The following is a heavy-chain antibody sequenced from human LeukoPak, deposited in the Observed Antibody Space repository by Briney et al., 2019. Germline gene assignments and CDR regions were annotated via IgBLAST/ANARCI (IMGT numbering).Heavy chain of an antibody. CDR3: AKARITKMAFDV. D-gene: IGHD1-20*01. CDR2: MNPNNGNT. J-gene: IGHJ3*01. Sequence: ASVKVSCKASGCTFTSFDINWVRQATGQGLEWMGWMNPNNGNTGFVQKFQGRVTMTRNTSISTAYMELSSLRSYHTAVYYCAKARITKMAFDVWGQGTVVTVSS. CDR1: GCTFTSFD. V-gene: IGHV1-8*01.